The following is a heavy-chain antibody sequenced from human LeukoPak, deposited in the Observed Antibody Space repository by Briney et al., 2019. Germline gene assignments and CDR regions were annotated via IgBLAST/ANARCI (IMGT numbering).Heavy chain of an antibody. CDR3: ARGITMIVVASDAFDI. CDR1: GFTVSSNY. V-gene: IGHV3-53*01. Sequence: GGSLRLSCAASGFTVSSNYMSWVRQAPGKGLEWVSVIYSGGSTYYADSVKGRFTISRDNSKNTLYLQMNSLRAEDTAVYYCARGITMIVVASDAFDIWGQGTMVTVSS. CDR2: IYSGGST. J-gene: IGHJ3*02. D-gene: IGHD3-22*01.